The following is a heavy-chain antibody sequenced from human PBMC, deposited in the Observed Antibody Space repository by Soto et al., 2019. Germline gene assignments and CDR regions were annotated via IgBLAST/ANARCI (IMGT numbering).Heavy chain of an antibody. CDR3: ARDVSCTNGVCYPHYYFDY. J-gene: IGHJ4*02. D-gene: IGHD2-8*01. Sequence: PSETLSLTCSFSGDSVTSHYWTRIRQPPEKGLEWIGEIYHSGSTNYNPSLKSRVTISVDKSKNQFSLKLTSVTAADTAVYYCARDVSCTNGVCYPHYYFDYWGQGTLVTVSS. V-gene: IGHV4-59*02. CDR2: IYHSGST. CDR1: GDSVTSHY.